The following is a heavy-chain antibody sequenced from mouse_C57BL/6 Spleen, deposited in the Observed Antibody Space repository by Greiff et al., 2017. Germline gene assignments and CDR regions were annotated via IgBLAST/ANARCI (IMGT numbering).Heavy chain of an antibody. J-gene: IGHJ3*01. CDR1: GFTFSNYW. CDR3: AYDYDRAFAY. V-gene: IGHV6-3*01. D-gene: IGHD2-4*01. Sequence: EVKLMESGGGLVQPGGSMKLSCVASGFTFSNYWMNWVRQSPEKGLEWVAQIRLKSDNYATHYAESVKGRFTISRDDSKSSVYLQMNNLRAEDTGIYYCAYDYDRAFAYWGQGTLVTVSA. CDR2: IRLKSDNYAT.